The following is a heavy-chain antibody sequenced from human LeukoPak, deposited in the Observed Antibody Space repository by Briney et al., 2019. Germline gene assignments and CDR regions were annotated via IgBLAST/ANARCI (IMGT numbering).Heavy chain of an antibody. V-gene: IGHV4-30-2*01. J-gene: IGHJ5*02. Sequence: SETLSLTCAVSGGSISSGGYSWSWIRQPPGKGLEWIGYIYHSGSTYYNPSLKSRVTISVDRSKNQFSLKLSSATAADTAVYYCARTGTTGWFDPWGQGTLVTVSS. CDR3: ARTGTTGWFDP. D-gene: IGHD1-1*01. CDR1: GGSISSGGYS. CDR2: IYHSGST.